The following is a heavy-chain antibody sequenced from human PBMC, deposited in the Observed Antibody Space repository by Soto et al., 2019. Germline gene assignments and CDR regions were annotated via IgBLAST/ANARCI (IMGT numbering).Heavy chain of an antibody. J-gene: IGHJ4*02. D-gene: IGHD1-26*01. Sequence: ASVKVSCKASGYTFTSYGISWVRQAPGQGLEWMGWISAYNGNTNYAQELQGRVTMTTDTSTSTAYMELRSLRSDDTTVYYCATAWGGATEFDYWGQGTLVTVSS. CDR1: GYTFTSYG. V-gene: IGHV1-18*01. CDR3: ATAWGGATEFDY. CDR2: ISAYNGNT.